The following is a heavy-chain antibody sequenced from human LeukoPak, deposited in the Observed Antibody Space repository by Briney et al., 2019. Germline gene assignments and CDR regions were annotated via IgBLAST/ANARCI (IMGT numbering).Heavy chain of an antibody. CDR2: IYYSGST. V-gene: IGHV4-59*01. J-gene: IGHJ5*02. Sequence: KPSETLSLTCTVSGGSISSYYWSWIRQPPGKGLEWIGYIYYSGSTNYNPSLKSRVTISVDTSKNQFSLKLSSVTAADTAVYYCARKGAFGDFWSESWFDPWGQGTLVTVSS. CDR1: GGSISSYY. CDR3: ARKGAFGDFWSESWFDP. D-gene: IGHD3-3*01.